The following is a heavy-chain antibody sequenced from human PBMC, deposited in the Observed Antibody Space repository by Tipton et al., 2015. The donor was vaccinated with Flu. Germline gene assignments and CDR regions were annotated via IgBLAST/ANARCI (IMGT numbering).Heavy chain of an antibody. CDR2: IIVGSSNT. D-gene: IGHD6-13*01. V-gene: IGHV1-3*01. J-gene: IGHJ3*01. CDR1: GYTFTNYA. Sequence: QMQLVQSGAEVKKPGASVKVSCKASGYTFTNYAIHWVRQAPGQGLEWMGWIIVGSSNTKYSQNFQGRVAITRETSANTVYMELSSLRSEDTAVYYCASTATSKASSNYYYDAFDFWGQGTMVSVSS. CDR3: ASTATSKASSNYYYDAFDF.